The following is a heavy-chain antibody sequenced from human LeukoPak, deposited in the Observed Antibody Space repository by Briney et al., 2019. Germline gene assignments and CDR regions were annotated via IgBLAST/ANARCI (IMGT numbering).Heavy chain of an antibody. V-gene: IGHV4-34*01. D-gene: IGHD3-3*01. J-gene: IGHJ4*02. CDR3: ARGRYDFWSGYSNYFDY. CDR1: GGSFSGYY. Sequence: SETLSLTCAVYGGSFSGYYWGWIRQPPGKGLEWIGEINHSGSTNYNPSLKSRVTISVDTSKNQFSLKLSSVTAADTAVYYCARGRYDFWSGYSNYFDYWGQGTLVTVSS. CDR2: INHSGST.